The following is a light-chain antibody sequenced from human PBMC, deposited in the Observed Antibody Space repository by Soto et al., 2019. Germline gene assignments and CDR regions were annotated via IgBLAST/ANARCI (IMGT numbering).Light chain of an antibody. CDR2: GAS. V-gene: IGKV1-39*01. J-gene: IGKJ3*01. Sequence: DIQLTQSPPTLSASVGDRVTITCRASQSIRYYLAWYQQMPGKAPKLLIYGASSLQSGVPSRFSGSGSGTEFTLSISSLQPEDFGTYYCQQSYNIPFTFGPGTKVDVK. CDR3: QQSYNIPFT. CDR1: QSIRYY.